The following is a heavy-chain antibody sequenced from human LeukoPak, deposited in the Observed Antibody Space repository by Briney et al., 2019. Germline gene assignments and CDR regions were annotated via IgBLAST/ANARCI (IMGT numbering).Heavy chain of an antibody. J-gene: IGHJ5*02. CDR2: IVVGSGNT. CDR3: AAVARGQEYNWFDP. CDR1: GFTFTSSA. V-gene: IGHV1-58*02. Sequence: GASVKVSCKASGFTFTSSAMQWVRQARGQRLEWIGWIVVGSGNTNYAQKFQEGVTITRDMSTSTAYMELSSLRSEDTAVYYCAAVARGQEYNWFDPWGQGTLVTVSS.